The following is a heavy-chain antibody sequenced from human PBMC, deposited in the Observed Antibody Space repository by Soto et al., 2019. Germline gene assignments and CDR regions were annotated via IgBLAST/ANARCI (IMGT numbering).Heavy chain of an antibody. CDR2: ISWNSGSI. CDR3: AKDINFGYSGSYPAY. D-gene: IGHD1-26*01. V-gene: IGHV3-9*01. Sequence: EVQLVESGGGLVQPGRSLRLSCAASGFTFDDYAMHWVRQTPGKGLEWVSGISWNSGSIGYADSVKGRFTISRDNAKNPLCLQMNSLRPEDTALYYRAKDINFGYSGSYPAYWCPGTLVTVSS. J-gene: IGHJ4*02. CDR1: GFTFDDYA.